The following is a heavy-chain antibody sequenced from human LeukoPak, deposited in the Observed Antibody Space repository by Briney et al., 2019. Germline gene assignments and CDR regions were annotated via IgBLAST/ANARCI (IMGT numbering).Heavy chain of an antibody. CDR2: IKQDGSDQ. D-gene: IGHD6-25*01. CDR1: GFIFSGYW. CDR3: AKNIAAPGRDSYYLYGMDV. V-gene: IGHV3-7*01. Sequence: PGGSLRLSYAASGFIFSGYWMTWVRQAPGKGLEWVASIKQDGSDQHYVDAVKGRFAISRDNAKNSLYLQMNNLRADDTAVYYCAKNIAAPGRDSYYLYGMDVWGQGTTVTVSS. J-gene: IGHJ6*02.